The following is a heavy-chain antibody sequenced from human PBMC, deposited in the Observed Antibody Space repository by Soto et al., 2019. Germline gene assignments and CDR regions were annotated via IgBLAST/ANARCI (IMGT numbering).Heavy chain of an antibody. Sequence: SETLSLTGTVSGGSISSYYWSWIRQPPGKGLEWIGYIYYSGSTNYNPSLKSRVTISVDTSKNQFSLKLSSVTAADTAVYYCARTLRFLEWSTPENYFDYWGQGTLVTVSS. CDR3: ARTLRFLEWSTPENYFDY. V-gene: IGHV4-59*08. D-gene: IGHD3-3*01. J-gene: IGHJ4*02. CDR1: GGSISSYY. CDR2: IYYSGST.